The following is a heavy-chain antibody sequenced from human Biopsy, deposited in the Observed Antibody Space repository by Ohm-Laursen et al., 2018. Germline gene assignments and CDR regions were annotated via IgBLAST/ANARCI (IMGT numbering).Heavy chain of an antibody. J-gene: IGHJ6*02. CDR2: THYTGSPI. CDR3: ARRIPLYGMDV. D-gene: IGHD2-2*02. V-gene: IGHV3-48*03. CDR1: GFTFTSYE. Sequence: SLRLSCTASGFTFTSYEMNWVRQASGKGLEWVANTHYTGSPIYYADSVRGRFTISRDNGEYSLFLQMNSLRVDDTAVYYCARRIPLYGMDVWAKGPRSPSP.